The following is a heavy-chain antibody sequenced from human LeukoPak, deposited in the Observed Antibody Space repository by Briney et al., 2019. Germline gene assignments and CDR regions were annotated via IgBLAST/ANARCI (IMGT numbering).Heavy chain of an antibody. V-gene: IGHV4-38-2*02. Sequence: PSETLSLTCTVSGDSISSGDYYWSWIRQPPGKGLEWIGTIYHSGSTYYNPSLKSRVTISVDTSKNQFSLKLSSVTAADTAVYYCARTLSRWDPFDYWGQGTLVTVSS. CDR2: IYHSGST. CDR1: GDSISSGDYY. D-gene: IGHD1-26*01. CDR3: ARTLSRWDPFDY. J-gene: IGHJ4*02.